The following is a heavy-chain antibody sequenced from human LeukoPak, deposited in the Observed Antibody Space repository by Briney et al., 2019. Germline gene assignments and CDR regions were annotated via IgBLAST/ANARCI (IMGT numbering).Heavy chain of an antibody. Sequence: XXXXCXASGFTFSNYWMHWVRQATGKGLVWVSRINSDGINTTYADSVKGGFTIYRENAKNTVSLQMNSLRAEDTAVYYCAXHXGHXYDXSXXLFDPWGQGTLVTVSS. D-gene: IGHD3-22*01. CDR3: AXHXGHXYDXSXXLFDP. J-gene: IGHJ5*02. V-gene: IGHV3-74*03. CDR1: GFTFSNYW. CDR2: INSDGINT.